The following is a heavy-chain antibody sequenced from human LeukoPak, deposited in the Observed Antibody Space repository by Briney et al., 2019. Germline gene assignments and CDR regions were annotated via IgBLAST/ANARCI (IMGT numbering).Heavy chain of an antibody. CDR2: ISYDGSNK. D-gene: IGHD2-21*02. Sequence: GGSLRLSCAASGFTFSSYAMHWVRQAPGKGLEWVAVISYDGSNKYYADSVKGRFTISRDNSKNTLYLQMNSLRAEDTAVYYCARDLAYCGGDCYSWYFQHWGQGTLVTVSS. J-gene: IGHJ1*01. CDR3: ARDLAYCGGDCYSWYFQH. CDR1: GFTFSSYA. V-gene: IGHV3-30-3*01.